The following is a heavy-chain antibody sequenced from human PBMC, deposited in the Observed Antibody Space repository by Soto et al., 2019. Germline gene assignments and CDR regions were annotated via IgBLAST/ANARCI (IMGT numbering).Heavy chain of an antibody. CDR1: GGSFSGYY. Sequence: SETLSLTCAVYGGSFSGYYWSWIRQPPGKGLEWIGEINHSGSTNYNPSLKSRVTISVDTSKNQFSLKLSSVTAADTAVYYCARARMITFGRRFDPWGQGTLVTVSS. J-gene: IGHJ5*02. D-gene: IGHD3-16*01. V-gene: IGHV4-34*01. CDR2: INHSGST. CDR3: ARARMITFGRRFDP.